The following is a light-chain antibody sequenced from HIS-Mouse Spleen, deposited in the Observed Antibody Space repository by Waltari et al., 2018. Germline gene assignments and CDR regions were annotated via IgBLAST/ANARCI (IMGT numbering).Light chain of an antibody. CDR1: ALPKQY. CDR3: QSADSSGTYYV. J-gene: IGLJ1*01. CDR2: KDS. Sequence: SYELTQPPSVSVSPGQTARITCSGDALPKQYASWYQQKPGQAPVLVIYKDSERPSGIPERFSGSSSGTTVTLTISGVQAEDEADYYCQSADSSGTYYVFGTGTKVTVL. V-gene: IGLV3-25*03.